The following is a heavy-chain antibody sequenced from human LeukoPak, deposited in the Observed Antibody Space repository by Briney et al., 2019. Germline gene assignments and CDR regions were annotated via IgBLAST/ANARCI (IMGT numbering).Heavy chain of an antibody. V-gene: IGHV3-23*01. Sequence: GGSLRLSCAASGSTFSSYAMSWVRQAPGKGLEWVSAIGGSGGSTYYADSVKGRFTISRDNSKNTLYLQMNSLRAEDTAVYYCAKDRSSSGWSYWGQGTLVTVSS. CDR3: AKDRSSSGWSY. D-gene: IGHD6-19*01. CDR1: GSTFSSYA. J-gene: IGHJ4*02. CDR2: IGGSGGST.